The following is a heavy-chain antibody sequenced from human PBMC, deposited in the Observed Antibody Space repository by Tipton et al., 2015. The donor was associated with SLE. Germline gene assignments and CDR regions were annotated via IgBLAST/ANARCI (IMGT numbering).Heavy chain of an antibody. CDR2: IYTSGST. D-gene: IGHD2-21*01. CDR1: GGSTRSNN. V-gene: IGHV4-4*08. CDR3: ARNCGGDCFGAFDI. Sequence: TLSLTCNVFGGSTRSNNWSWIRQPPGKRLGWIGYIYTSGSTNYNPSLKSRVTISVDTSKGQFSLKLSSVTAAVTAIYYCARNCGGDCFGAFDIWGQGTMVNVSP. J-gene: IGHJ3*02.